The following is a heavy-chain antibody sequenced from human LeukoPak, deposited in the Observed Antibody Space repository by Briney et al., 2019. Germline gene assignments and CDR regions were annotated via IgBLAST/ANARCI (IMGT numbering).Heavy chain of an antibody. J-gene: IGHJ5*02. CDR2: IDPSDSYT. CDR1: GYSFTSYW. CDR3: ARHQYDILTGYYLWWFDP. D-gene: IGHD3-9*01. V-gene: IGHV5-10-1*01. Sequence: GESLKISCKGSGYSFTSYWISWVRRMPGKGLEWMGWIDPSDSYTNYSPSFQGHVTISADKSISTAYLQWSSLKASDTAMYYCARHQYDILTGYYLWWFDPWGQGTLVTVSS.